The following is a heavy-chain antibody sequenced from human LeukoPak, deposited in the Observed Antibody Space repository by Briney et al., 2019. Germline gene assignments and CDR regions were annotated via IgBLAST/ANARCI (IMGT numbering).Heavy chain of an antibody. CDR2: ISAYNGNT. J-gene: IGHJ5*02. CDR1: GYTFTSYG. Sequence: GASVKVSCKASGYTFTSYGISWVRQAPGQGLEWMGWISAYNGNTNYAQKLQGRVTMTTDTSTSTAYMELRSLRSDDTAVYYCARDATVTMLGGSWFDPWGQGTLVTVSS. D-gene: IGHD4-17*01. V-gene: IGHV1-18*01. CDR3: ARDATVTMLGGSWFDP.